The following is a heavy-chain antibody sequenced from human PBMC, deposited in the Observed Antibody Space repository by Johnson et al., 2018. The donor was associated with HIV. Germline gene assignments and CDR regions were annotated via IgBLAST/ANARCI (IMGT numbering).Heavy chain of an antibody. CDR2: ISYDGSNK. CDR1: GFTFDDYG. V-gene: IGHV3-30*03. Sequence: QVQLVESGGAVVRPGGSLRLSCTASGFTFDDYGMNWVRQVPGQGLEGVAVISYDGSNKYYADSVKGRFTISRDNSKNTLYLQMNSLRAEDTALYYCARDIFYTDTAFDIWGQGTMVTVSS. J-gene: IGHJ3*02. CDR3: ARDIFYTDTAFDI.